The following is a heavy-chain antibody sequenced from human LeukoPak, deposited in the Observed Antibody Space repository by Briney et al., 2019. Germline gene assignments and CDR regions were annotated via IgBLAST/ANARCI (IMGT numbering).Heavy chain of an antibody. J-gene: IGHJ4*02. D-gene: IGHD6-13*01. CDR1: GYTFTNDN. CDR2: INPSGYRA. CDR3: ARLTSTSWYECFDY. Sequence: GASVKVSCKASGYTFTNDNMHWVRQAPGQGLEWMGTINPSGYRANFAQKFQGRVTMTSDTSTSTVYMELSSLRSEDTAVYYCARLTSTSWYECFDYWGQGTLVTVSS. V-gene: IGHV1-46*01.